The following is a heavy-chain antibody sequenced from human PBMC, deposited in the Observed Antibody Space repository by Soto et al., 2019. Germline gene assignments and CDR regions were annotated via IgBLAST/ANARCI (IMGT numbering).Heavy chain of an antibody. CDR2: ISSSSSYT. J-gene: IGHJ3*02. CDR3: VKQWLPRSAFDI. V-gene: IGHV3-11*06. D-gene: IGHD6-19*01. CDR1: GFTFSDYY. Sequence: QVQLVESGGGLVKPGGSLRLSCAASGFTFSDYYMTWIRQAPGKGLEWVSYISSSSSYTNYADSVKGRFTITRDNAKNSLYLQMNSLRAEDTAVYYCVKQWLPRSAFDIWGQGTMVTVSS.